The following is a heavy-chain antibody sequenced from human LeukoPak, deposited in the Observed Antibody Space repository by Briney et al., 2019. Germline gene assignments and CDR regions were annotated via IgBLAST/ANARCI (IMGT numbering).Heavy chain of an antibody. CDR3: ARLRGVAARQYYYYYYYMDV. CDR2: IYYSGST. Sequence: PSETLSLTCTVSGGSISSGGYYWSWIRQHPGKGLEWIGYIYYSGSTYYNPSLKSRVTISVDTSKNQFSLKLSSVTAADTAVYYCARLRGVAARQYYYYYYYMDVWGKGTTVTVSS. V-gene: IGHV4-31*03. J-gene: IGHJ6*03. D-gene: IGHD6-6*01. CDR1: GGSISSGGYY.